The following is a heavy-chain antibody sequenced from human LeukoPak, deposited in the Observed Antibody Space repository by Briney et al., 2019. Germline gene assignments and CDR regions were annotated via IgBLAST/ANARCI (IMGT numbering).Heavy chain of an antibody. V-gene: IGHV3-21*01. CDR1: GFSFSSYS. J-gene: IGHJ6*03. CDR3: ARDPLGVTIPMDV. CDR2: IDSSSTYI. Sequence: GGSLRLSCVASGFSFSSYSMNWVRQAPGKGLEWVSSIDSSSTYIYAADSMKGRFTISRDNAKNSVYLQVNSLRAEDTAVYYCARDPLGVTIPMDVWGKGTTVTVSS. D-gene: IGHD1-26*01.